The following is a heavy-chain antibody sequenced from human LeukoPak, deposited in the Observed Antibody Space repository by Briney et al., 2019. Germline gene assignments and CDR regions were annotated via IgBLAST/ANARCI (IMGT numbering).Heavy chain of an antibody. J-gene: IGHJ4*02. CDR3: AKERSLEIAVAGTIFDY. CDR1: GFTVSSNY. D-gene: IGHD6-19*01. CDR2: IYSGGDT. V-gene: IGHV3-66*01. Sequence: PGGSLRLSCAASGFTVSSNYMGWVRQAPGKGLEWVSVIYSGGDTHYADSVKGRFIISRDNSKNMIYLEMSSLKAEDTAVYYCAKERSLEIAVAGTIFDYWGQGTLVTVSS.